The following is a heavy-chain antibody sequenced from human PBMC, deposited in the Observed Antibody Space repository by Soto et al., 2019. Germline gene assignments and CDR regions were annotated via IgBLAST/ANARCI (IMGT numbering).Heavy chain of an antibody. D-gene: IGHD6-13*01. CDR3: ARGWGYSSSWYPPDYYYGMDV. CDR1: GGSFSGYY. V-gene: IGHV4-34*01. Sequence: QVQLQQWGAGLLKPSETLSLTCAVYGGSFSGYYWSWIRQPPGKGLEWIGEINHSGSTNYNPSLKSRVTRSVDTSKNQFSLKLSSVTAADTAVYYCARGWGYSSSWYPPDYYYGMDVWGQGTTVTVSS. CDR2: INHSGST. J-gene: IGHJ6*02.